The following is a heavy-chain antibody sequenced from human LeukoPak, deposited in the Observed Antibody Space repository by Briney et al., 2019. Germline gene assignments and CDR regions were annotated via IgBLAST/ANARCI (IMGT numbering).Heavy chain of an antibody. D-gene: IGHD3-16*01. CDR1: GFTFSSYW. Sequence: GGSLRLSCAASGFTFSSYWMTWVRKAPGKGLEWVANIKQDGSVKYYVDSVKGRFTISRDNAKNSLYLQMDSLRVEDTAFYYCARDLAYGRLDYWGQGMLVTVSS. CDR3: ARDLAYGRLDY. CDR2: IKQDGSVK. J-gene: IGHJ4*02. V-gene: IGHV3-7*01.